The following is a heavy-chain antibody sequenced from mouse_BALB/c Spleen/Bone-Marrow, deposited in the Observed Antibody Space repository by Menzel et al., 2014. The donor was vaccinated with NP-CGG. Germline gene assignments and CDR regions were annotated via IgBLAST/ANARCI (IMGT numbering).Heavy chain of an antibody. CDR1: GFTFSSFG. CDR2: ISSGGSTI. Sequence: DVKLVESGGGLVQPGGSRKLSCAASGFTFSSFGMHWVRQAPEKGLEWVAYISSGGSTIYYGDTVMGRFTISRDNPKNTLFLQMTSLRSEDTATYYCVRSGSSSGYFDYWGQGTTLTVSS. V-gene: IGHV5-17*02. D-gene: IGHD1-1*01. J-gene: IGHJ2*01. CDR3: VRSGSSSGYFDY.